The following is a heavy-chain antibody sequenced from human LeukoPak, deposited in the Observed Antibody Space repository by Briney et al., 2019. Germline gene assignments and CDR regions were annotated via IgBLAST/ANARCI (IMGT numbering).Heavy chain of an antibody. V-gene: IGHV3-30*18. J-gene: IGHJ4*02. CDR3: AKSLKVVVVPAAPYDY. CDR2: ISYDGSNK. CDR1: GFTFSSYG. Sequence: PGGSLRLSCAASGFTFSSYGMHWVRQAPGKGLEWVAVISYDGSNKYYADSVKGRFTISRDNSKNTLYLQMNSLRAEDTAVYYCAKSLKVVVVPAAPYDYWGQGTLVTVSS. D-gene: IGHD2-2*01.